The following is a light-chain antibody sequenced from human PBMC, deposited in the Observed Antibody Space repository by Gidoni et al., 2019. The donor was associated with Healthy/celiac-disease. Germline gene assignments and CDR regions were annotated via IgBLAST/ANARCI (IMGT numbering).Light chain of an antibody. J-gene: IGLJ1*01. V-gene: IGLV2-14*03. CDR3: SSYTSSSTSPFV. CDR1: SSDVGGYHY. CDR2: DVS. Sequence: QSALTQPASVSGSPGQSITISCTGTSSDVGGYHYVSWYQQHPGKAPQLMIYDVSNRPSGVSNRFSGSKSGNTASLTISGLQAEDEADYYCSSYTSSSTSPFVFGAGTKVTVL.